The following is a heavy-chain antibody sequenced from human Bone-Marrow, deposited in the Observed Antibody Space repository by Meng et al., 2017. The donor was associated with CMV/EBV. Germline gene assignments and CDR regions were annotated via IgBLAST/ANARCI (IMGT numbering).Heavy chain of an antibody. CDR1: GFTFNSHW. Sequence: GESLKISCAASGFTFNSHWMHWVRQAPGKGLVWVSRIHSDGNSTSYADTVKGRFTISRDNSKNTLYLQMNSLRAEDTAVYYCARDLTKWYDFWSGYTSFPADWGQGTLVTGYS. CDR3: ARDLTKWYDFWSGYTSFPAD. V-gene: IGHV3-74*01. J-gene: IGHJ4*02. D-gene: IGHD3-3*01. CDR2: IHSDGNST.